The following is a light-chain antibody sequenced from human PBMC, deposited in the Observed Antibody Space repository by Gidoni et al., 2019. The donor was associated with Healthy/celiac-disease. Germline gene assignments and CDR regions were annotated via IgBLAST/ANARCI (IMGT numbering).Light chain of an antibody. CDR1: QSVSSN. CDR2: DAS. J-gene: IGKJ5*01. V-gene: IGKV3-15*01. CDR3: QQYNNWPPT. Sequence: EIVTTQSPATLSVSPGESATLSCRASQSVSSNLAWYQQKPGQAPRLLIYDASTRATGIPARFSGSGSGTEFTLTISSLQSEDFAVYYCQQYNNWPPTFGQGTRLEIK.